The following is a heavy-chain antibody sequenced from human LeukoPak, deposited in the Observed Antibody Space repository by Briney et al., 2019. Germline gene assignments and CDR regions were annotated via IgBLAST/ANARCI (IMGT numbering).Heavy chain of an antibody. V-gene: IGHV1-18*01. Sequence: ASVKVSCKASGYTFTSYGISWVRQAPGQGLEWMGWISAYNGNTNYAQKLQGRVTMTRDTSTSTVYMELSSLRSEDTAVYYCARDIRGYSGYDSDYWGQGTLVTVSS. CDR1: GYTFTSYG. J-gene: IGHJ4*02. CDR3: ARDIRGYSGYDSDY. CDR2: ISAYNGNT. D-gene: IGHD5-12*01.